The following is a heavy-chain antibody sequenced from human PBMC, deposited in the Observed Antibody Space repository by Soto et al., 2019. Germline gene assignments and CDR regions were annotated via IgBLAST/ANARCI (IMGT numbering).Heavy chain of an antibody. V-gene: IGHV3-53*01. CDR1: GLSVRNNY. D-gene: IGHD3-16*01. J-gene: IGHJ6*02. Sequence: EVQLEESGGGLIQPGGSLRLSCTASGLSVRNNYMSWVRQAPGMGLEWVSVIYNDGTTYYADSVKGRFTLSRDTSKNTLSLQMDSLRAEDTAVYYCVRPLPWGRNYGMDVWGQGTTVTVSS. CDR2: IYNDGTT. CDR3: VRPLPWGRNYGMDV.